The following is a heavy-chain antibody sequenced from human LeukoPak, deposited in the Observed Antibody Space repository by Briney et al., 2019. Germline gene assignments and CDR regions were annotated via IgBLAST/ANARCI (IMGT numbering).Heavy chain of an antibody. J-gene: IGHJ4*02. CDR3: ARDSVDTIFGVVIFGFDY. V-gene: IGHV1-2*02. CDR2: INPNSGGT. Sequence: ASVKVSCKASGYTFTGYCMHWVRQAPGQGLEWMGWINPNSGGTNYAQRFQGRVTMTRDTSISTAYMELSRLRSDDTAVYYCARDSVDTIFGVVIFGFDYWGQGTLVTVSS. D-gene: IGHD3-3*01. CDR1: GYTFTGYC.